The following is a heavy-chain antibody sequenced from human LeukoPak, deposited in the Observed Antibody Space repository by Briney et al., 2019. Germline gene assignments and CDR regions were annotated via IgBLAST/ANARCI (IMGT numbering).Heavy chain of an antibody. J-gene: IGHJ4*02. CDR1: GFTFSSYA. V-gene: IGHV3-30*04. Sequence: GRSLRLSCAASGFTFSSYAMHWVRQAPGKGLEWVAVISYDGSNKYYADSVKGRFTISRDNSKNTLYLQMNSLRAEDTAVYYCARTMKGGLYCSGGSCYWKALDYWGQGTLVTVSS. CDR2: ISYDGSNK. CDR3: ARTMKGGLYCSGGSCYWKALDY. D-gene: IGHD2-15*01.